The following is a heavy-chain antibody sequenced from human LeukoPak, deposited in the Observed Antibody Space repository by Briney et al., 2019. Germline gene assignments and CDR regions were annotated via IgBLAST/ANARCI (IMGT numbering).Heavy chain of an antibody. CDR2: IIPIFGTA. CDR3: ARGQLERLWWFDP. CDR1: GGTFSSYA. V-gene: IGHV1-69*13. J-gene: IGHJ5*02. D-gene: IGHD1-1*01. Sequence: GASVKVSCKASGGTFSSYAVSWVRQAPGQGLEWMGGIIPIFGTASYAQKFQGRVTITADESTSTAYMELSSLRSEDTAVYYCARGQLERLWWFDPWGQGTLVTVSS.